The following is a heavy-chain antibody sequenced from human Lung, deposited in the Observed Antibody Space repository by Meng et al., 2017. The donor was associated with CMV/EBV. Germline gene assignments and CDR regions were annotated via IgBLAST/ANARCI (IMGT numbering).Heavy chain of an antibody. CDR3: AKDMRDFGELLEY. CDR2: LWYDGSNT. CDR1: GFTFSNFG. J-gene: IGHJ4*02. Sequence: SXAASGFTFSNFGMHWVRQAPGRGLEWVALLWYDGSNTNYADFVKGRFTISRDNSKNTVYLQMNSLRVEDTAVYYCAKDMRDFGELLEYWGQGTXVTVSS. D-gene: IGHD1-7*01. V-gene: IGHV3-33*06.